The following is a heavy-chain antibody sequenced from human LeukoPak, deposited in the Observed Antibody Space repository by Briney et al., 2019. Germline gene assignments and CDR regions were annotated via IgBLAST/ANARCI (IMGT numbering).Heavy chain of an antibody. J-gene: IGHJ3*02. Sequence: ASVTVSCKASGYTFTSYGISWVRQAPGQGLEWMGWISAYNGNTNYAQKLQGRVTMTTDTSTSTAYMELRSLRSDDTAVYYCAGERRWLQFGYGARYAFDIWGQGTMATVSS. CDR2: ISAYNGNT. D-gene: IGHD5-24*01. V-gene: IGHV1-18*01. CDR1: GYTFTSYG. CDR3: AGERRWLQFGYGARYAFDI.